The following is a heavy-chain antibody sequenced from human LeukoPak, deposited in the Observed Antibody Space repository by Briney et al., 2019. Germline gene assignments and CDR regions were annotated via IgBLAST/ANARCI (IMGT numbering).Heavy chain of an antibody. J-gene: IGHJ3*02. CDR2: INPSGGST. Sequence: GASVKVSCKASGYTFTGYYMHWVRQAPGQGLEWMGIINPSGGSTSYALKFQGRVTMTRDMSTSTVYMELSSLRSEDTAVYYCARDGLITMIVEGAFDIWGQGTMVTVSS. CDR1: GYTFTGYY. D-gene: IGHD3-22*01. V-gene: IGHV1-46*01. CDR3: ARDGLITMIVEGAFDI.